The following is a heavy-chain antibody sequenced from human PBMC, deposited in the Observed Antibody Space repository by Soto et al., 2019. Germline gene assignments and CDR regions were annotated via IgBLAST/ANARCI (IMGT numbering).Heavy chain of an antibody. V-gene: IGHV4-59*01. CDR1: GGSISSYY. CDR2: IYYSGST. D-gene: IGHD4-17*01. J-gene: IGHJ3*02. Sequence: PSETLSLTCTVSGGSISSYYWSWIRQPPGKGLEWIGYIYYSGSTNYNPSLKSRVTISVDTSKNQFSLKLSSVTAADTAVYYCSRTIETTAGDEAFYIWGQGTMVTVSS. CDR3: SRTIETTAGDEAFYI.